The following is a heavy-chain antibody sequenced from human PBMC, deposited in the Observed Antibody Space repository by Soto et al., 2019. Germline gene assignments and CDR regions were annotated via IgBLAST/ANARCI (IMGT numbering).Heavy chain of an antibody. CDR2: INRNDGST. CDR1: GFSFSRYS. Sequence: WGSLRLDRPASGFSFSRYSMNRVRQAPGKGLEWVSSINRNDGSTYYADSVKGRFTISRDNSKNTLYLQMNSLRAEDTAVYYCAEPCIAEAGCIAYWGQGIQVTVSP. D-gene: IGHD6-13*01. CDR3: AEPCIAEAGCIAY. J-gene: IGHJ4*02. V-gene: IGHV3-23*01.